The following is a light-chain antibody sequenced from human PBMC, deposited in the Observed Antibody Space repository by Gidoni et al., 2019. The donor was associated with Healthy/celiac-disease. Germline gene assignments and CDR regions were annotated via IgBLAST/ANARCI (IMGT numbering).Light chain of an antibody. CDR2: AAS. Sequence: DIQMTQSPSSLSASLGDSVTSTCRASQSISSYLNWYQQQPGKAPKLLIYAASSLQSGVPSRCSGSGAGTDSTPTISSLQPEDFVTYYCQQSYSTPHTFGQXTRLEIK. CDR3: QQSYSTPHT. J-gene: IGKJ5*01. V-gene: IGKV1-39*01. CDR1: QSISSY.